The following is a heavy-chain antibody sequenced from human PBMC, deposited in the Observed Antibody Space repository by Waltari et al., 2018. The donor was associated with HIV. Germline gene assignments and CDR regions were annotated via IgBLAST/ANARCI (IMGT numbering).Heavy chain of an antibody. CDR3: TRSLALRIAAPGADV. D-gene: IGHD6-13*01. CDR2: INPKTGDT. CDR1: GYTFTNYD. J-gene: IGHJ6*02. V-gene: IGHV1-8*01. Sequence: QVQLVQSGAELKRPGASVRISCATSGYTFTNYDITWGRQALGQGVEWMGWINPKTGDTGFLDGVQGRITMTRNISSGTAYMDLTRLTKEDTATYYCTRSLALRIAAPGADVWGQGTSLIVSS.